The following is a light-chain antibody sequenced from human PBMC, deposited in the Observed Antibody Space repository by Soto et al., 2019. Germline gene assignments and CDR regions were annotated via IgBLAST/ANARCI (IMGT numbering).Light chain of an antibody. CDR1: QSVSSSY. CDR2: GAS. J-gene: IGKJ3*01. V-gene: IGKV3-20*01. CDR3: QQYGSSPPT. Sequence: EIVLTQSPGTLSLSPGERATLSCRASQSVSSSYLAWYQQKPGQAPRLLIYGASSRATGIPDRFSGSGSGADFTLTISRLEPEDFAVYSCQQYGSSPPTFGPGTKVEIK.